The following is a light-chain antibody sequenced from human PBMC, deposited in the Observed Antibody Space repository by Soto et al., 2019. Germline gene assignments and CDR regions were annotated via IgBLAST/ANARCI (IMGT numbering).Light chain of an antibody. J-gene: IGKJ2*01. V-gene: IGKV3-20*01. CDR3: QQYGSSPYT. CDR1: QSVSSSY. Sequence: EIVLTQSPGTLSLSPGERATLSCRASQSVSSSYLAWYQQKPGQAPRLLIYDASSRATGIPDRFSGSGSGTDFTLTISRQEPEDLAVYYCQQYGSSPYTFGQGTKLEIK. CDR2: DAS.